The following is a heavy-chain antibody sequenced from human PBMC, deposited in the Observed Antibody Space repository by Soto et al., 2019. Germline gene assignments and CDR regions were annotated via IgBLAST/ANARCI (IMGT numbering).Heavy chain of an antibody. D-gene: IGHD2-21*02. CDR2: ISGSGGST. J-gene: IGHJ6*02. V-gene: IGHV3-23*01. CDR1: GFTFSSYA. CDR3: AKGLAYCGGDCYPQYYYYGMDV. Sequence: GGSLRLSCAASGFTFSSYAMSWVRQAPGKGLEWVSAISGSGGSTYYADSVKGRFTISRDKSKNTLYLQMNSLRAEDTAVYYCAKGLAYCGGDCYPQYYYYGMDVWGQGTTVTVSS.